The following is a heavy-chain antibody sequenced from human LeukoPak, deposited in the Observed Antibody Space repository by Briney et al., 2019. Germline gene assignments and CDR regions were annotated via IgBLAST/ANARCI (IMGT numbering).Heavy chain of an antibody. CDR2: IYSGGTT. J-gene: IGHJ4*02. V-gene: IGHV3-66*01. CDR3: ARSGEAGTFDY. Sequence: PGGSLRLSCAVYEITFSRYSMNWVRQAPGKGLEWVSVIYSGGTTYYADSVKGRFTISRDNSKNTLHLQMNSLRDEDTAVYYCARSGEAGTFDYWGQGTLVTVSS. D-gene: IGHD6-13*01. CDR1: EITFSRYS.